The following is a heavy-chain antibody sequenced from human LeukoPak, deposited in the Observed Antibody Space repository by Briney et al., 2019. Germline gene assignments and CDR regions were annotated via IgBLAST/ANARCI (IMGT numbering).Heavy chain of an antibody. D-gene: IGHD3-9*01. V-gene: IGHV3-23*01. CDR1: GFTFSSYA. CDR3: AKVSGWGSALVIHPNWYFDL. J-gene: IGHJ2*01. CDR2: ISGSGGST. Sequence: GGSLRLSCAASGFTFSSYAMSWVRQAPGKGLEWVSAISGSGGSTYYADSVKGRFTISRDNSKNTLYLQMNSLRAEDTAVYYCAKVSGWGSALVIHPNWYFDLWGRGTLVTVSS.